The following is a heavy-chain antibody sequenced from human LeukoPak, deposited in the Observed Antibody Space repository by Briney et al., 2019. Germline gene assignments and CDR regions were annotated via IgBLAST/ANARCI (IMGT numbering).Heavy chain of an antibody. Sequence: GGSLRLSCAASGFTVNNKYMTWVRQAPGKGLEWVSLIYNDGRTYYADSVKGRCTISRDNAKNSLYLQMNSLRAEDTAVYYCARSGYGDYRGDYWGQGTLVTVSS. V-gene: IGHV3-66*01. CDR3: ARSGYGDYRGDY. CDR1: GFTVNNKY. J-gene: IGHJ4*02. D-gene: IGHD4-17*01. CDR2: IYNDGRT.